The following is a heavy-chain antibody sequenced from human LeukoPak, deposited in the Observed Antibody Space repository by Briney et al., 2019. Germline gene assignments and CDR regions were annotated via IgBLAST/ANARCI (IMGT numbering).Heavy chain of an antibody. CDR1: GYTFTNYA. CDR3: ARKRVGGPAAMNNWFDP. Sequence: GASVKVSCKASGYTFTNYAITWVRQAPGQGPEWMGWISPYNGDRRDALKFQDRVTMTTDTSTTTAYMELSSLRSEDTAVYYCARKRVGGPAAMNNWFDPWGQGTLVTVSS. V-gene: IGHV1-18*01. J-gene: IGHJ5*02. D-gene: IGHD2-2*01. CDR2: ISPYNGDR.